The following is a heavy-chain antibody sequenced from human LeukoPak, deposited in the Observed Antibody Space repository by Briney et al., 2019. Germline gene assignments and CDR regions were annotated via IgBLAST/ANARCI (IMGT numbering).Heavy chain of an antibody. CDR2: IYYSAST. D-gene: IGHD5-18*01. CDR1: GGSVSSGSYY. J-gene: IGHJ4*02. V-gene: IGHV4-61*01. Sequence: SETLSLTCTVSGGSVSSGSYYWSWIRQPPGKGLEWIGYIYYSASTNYNPSLKSRVAISVDTSNNQFSLKLSSVTAADTAVYYCARGSRGYSYGWGQGTLVTVSS. CDR3: ARGSRGYSYG.